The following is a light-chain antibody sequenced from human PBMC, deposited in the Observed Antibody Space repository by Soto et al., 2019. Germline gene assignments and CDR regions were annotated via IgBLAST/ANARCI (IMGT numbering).Light chain of an antibody. J-gene: IGLJ3*02. CDR1: SGHSSYA. CDR2: VNSDGSH. V-gene: IGLV4-69*01. Sequence: QPVLTQSPSASASLGASVKLTCTLSSGHSSYAIAWHQQQPEKSPRYLMKVNSDGSHSKGDGIPDRFSGSSSGAERYLIISSLQSEDEADYYCQTWGTGIRVFGGGTKLTVL. CDR3: QTWGTGIRV.